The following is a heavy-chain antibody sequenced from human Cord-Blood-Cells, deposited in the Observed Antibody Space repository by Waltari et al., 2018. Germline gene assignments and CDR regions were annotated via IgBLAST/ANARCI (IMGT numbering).Heavy chain of an antibody. V-gene: IGHV1-3*01. D-gene: IGHD1-26*01. CDR3: AREPQYSGSYWGFDY. Sequence: QVQLVQSGAEVKKPGASVKVSCKASGYTFTSYAMHWVRQAPGQRLEWMGWINAGNGNTKYSQKFQGRVHITRDTSASTAYMELSSLRSEDTAVYYCAREPQYSGSYWGFDYWGQGTLVTVSS. J-gene: IGHJ4*02. CDR1: GYTFTSYA. CDR2: INAGNGNT.